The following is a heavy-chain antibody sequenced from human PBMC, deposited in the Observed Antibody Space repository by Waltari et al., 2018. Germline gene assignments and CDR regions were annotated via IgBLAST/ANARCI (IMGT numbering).Heavy chain of an antibody. CDR2: INAGNGNT. D-gene: IGHD3-22*01. CDR1: GYTFTSYA. CDR3: ARTDSSGYYEGGLSL. V-gene: IGHV1-3*03. J-gene: IGHJ4*02. Sequence: QVQLVQSGAEVKKPGASVKVSCMASGYTFTSYAMHWVRQAPGQRLEWMGWINAGNGNTKYSQEFRGRVTITRDTSASTAYMELSSLRSEDMAVYYCARTDSSGYYEGGLSLWGQGTLVTVSS.